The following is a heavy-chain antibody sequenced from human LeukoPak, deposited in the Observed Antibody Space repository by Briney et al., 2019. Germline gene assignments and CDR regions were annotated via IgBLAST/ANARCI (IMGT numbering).Heavy chain of an antibody. V-gene: IGHV3-74*01. CDR1: GFTFSSYW. Sequence: GGSLRLSCAASGFTFSSYWMYWVRQAPRKGLVWVSRINTDGSSTSYADSVKGRFTISRDNAKNTLYLQMNSLRAEDTAVYFCAAGSYYYESSVYYWFDPWGQGTLVTVSS. J-gene: IGHJ5*02. D-gene: IGHD3-22*01. CDR3: AAGSYYYESSVYYWFDP. CDR2: INTDGSST.